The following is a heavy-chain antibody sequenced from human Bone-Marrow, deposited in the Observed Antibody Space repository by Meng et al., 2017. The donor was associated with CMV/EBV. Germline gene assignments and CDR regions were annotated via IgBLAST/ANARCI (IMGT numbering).Heavy chain of an antibody. Sequence: SCQASGYPFTVYYMHWVRQAPGHGLEWMGWINPNSGGTNYAQKFQGRVTMTRDTSISTAYMELSRLRSDDTAVYSCATSARVATLDYWGQGTLVTVSS. J-gene: IGHJ4*02. CDR2: INPNSGGT. V-gene: IGHV1-2*02. CDR3: ATSARVATLDY. D-gene: IGHD5-12*01. CDR1: GYPFTVYY.